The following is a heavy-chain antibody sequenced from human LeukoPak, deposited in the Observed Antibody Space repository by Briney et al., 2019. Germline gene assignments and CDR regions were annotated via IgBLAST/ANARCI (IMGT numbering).Heavy chain of an antibody. D-gene: IGHD2-8*01. CDR2: IYPRDSDT. CDR3: ASCGNVYYFGP. CDR1: GYSFTNYW. J-gene: IGHJ5*02. V-gene: IGHV5-51*01. Sequence: ESLKLSCKGSGYSFTNYWIAWVRQMPAKGLEGMVSIYPRDSDTRYNPSLQGQVTISADKSFSTAYLPGSSLNASDNDWYYCASCGNVYYFGPWGQGTLVIVSS.